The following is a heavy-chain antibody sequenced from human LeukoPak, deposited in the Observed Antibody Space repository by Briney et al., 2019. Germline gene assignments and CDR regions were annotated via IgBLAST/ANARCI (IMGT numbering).Heavy chain of an antibody. J-gene: IGHJ6*03. CDR1: GYTFTGYY. V-gene: IGHV1-2*02. CDR2: INPNSGGT. Sequence: WASVKVSCKASGYTFTGYYMHWVRQAPGQGLEWMGWINPNSGGTNYAQKFQGRVTMTRDTSISTAYMELSRLRSDDTAVYYCARGPYGDYAYYYYYYMDVWGKGTTVTVSS. CDR3: ARGPYGDYAYYYYYYMDV. D-gene: IGHD4-17*01.